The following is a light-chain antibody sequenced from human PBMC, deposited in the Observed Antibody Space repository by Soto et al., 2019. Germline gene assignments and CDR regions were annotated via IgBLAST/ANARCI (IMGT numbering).Light chain of an antibody. Sequence: QSALTQPASVSGSPGQSITISCTGTSSDIGGYDYVSWFQQYPDKAPKLLIYEVTNRPSGISNRFSGSKSGNTASLTISGLQAEDEADYYCSSYTTGSTHVIFGGGTKLTVL. CDR2: EVT. J-gene: IGLJ2*01. CDR1: SSDIGGYDY. CDR3: SSYTTGSTHVI. V-gene: IGLV2-14*01.